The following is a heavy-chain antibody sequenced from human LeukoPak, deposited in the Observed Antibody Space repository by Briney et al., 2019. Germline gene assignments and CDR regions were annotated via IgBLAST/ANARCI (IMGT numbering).Heavy chain of an antibody. D-gene: IGHD2-15*01. J-gene: IGHJ4*02. CDR1: GFTFDNYA. V-gene: IGHV3-23*01. CDR3: AKDLTPLTVVVSHFNY. CDR2: IRSNGDTT. Sequence: GGSLRLSCAASGFTFDNYAMSWVRQAPGKGLEWVSTIRSNGDTTYYADSVKGRFTISRDNSKNTLYLQMNGLRADDTAVYYCAKDLTPLTVVVSHFNYWGQGTLVSVSS.